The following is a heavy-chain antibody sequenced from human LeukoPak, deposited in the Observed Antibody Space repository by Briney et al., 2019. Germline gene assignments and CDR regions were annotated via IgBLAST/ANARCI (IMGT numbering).Heavy chain of an antibody. CDR1: GFTFSSYA. CDR3: ARDREMATIVSDAFDI. J-gene: IGHJ3*02. D-gene: IGHD5-24*01. CDR2: ISYDGSNK. V-gene: IGHV3-30-3*01. Sequence: GGSLRLSCAASGFTFSSYAMHWVRQAPGKGLEWVAVISYDGSNKYYADSVKCRFTISRDNSKNTLYLQMNSLRAEDTAVYYCARDREMATIVSDAFDIWGQGTMVTVSS.